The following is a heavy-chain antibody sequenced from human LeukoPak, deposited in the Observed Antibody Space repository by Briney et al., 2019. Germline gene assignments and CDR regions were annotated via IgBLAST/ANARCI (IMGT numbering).Heavy chain of an antibody. CDR1: GFTFSSYW. D-gene: IGHD3-22*01. V-gene: IGHV3-7*01. Sequence: GGSLRLSCAASGFTFSSYWMSWVRQAPGKGLEWVANIKQDGSEKYYVDSVKGRFTISRDNAKNSLYLQMNSLRAEDTAVYYCARDAYYYDSSGYIDIWGQGTMVTVSS. CDR3: ARDAYYYDSSGYIDI. CDR2: IKQDGSEK. J-gene: IGHJ3*02.